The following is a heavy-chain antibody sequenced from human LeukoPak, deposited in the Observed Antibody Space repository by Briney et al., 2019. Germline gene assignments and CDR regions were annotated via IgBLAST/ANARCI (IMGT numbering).Heavy chain of an antibody. Sequence: GESLKISCKGSGYSFTNYWIGWVRQMPGKGLEWMGIIHPGNSDTKYSPSLQGHVTISADKSISTAYLQWSSLKASDTAMYYCARGTGTVALPFDYWGQGTLVTVSS. CDR2: IHPGNSDT. CDR3: ARGTGTVALPFDY. V-gene: IGHV5-51*01. CDR1: GYSFTNYW. J-gene: IGHJ4*02. D-gene: IGHD6-19*01.